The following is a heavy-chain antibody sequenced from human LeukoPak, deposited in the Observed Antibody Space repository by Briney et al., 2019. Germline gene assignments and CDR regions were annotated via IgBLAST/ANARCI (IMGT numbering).Heavy chain of an antibody. CDR3: ARETLREVFTIAVAVTHWFDP. D-gene: IGHD6-19*01. V-gene: IGHV4-4*07. CDR2: IYTSGST. Sequence: SETLSLACTVSGGSISSYYWSWIRQPAGKGLEWIGRIYTSGSTNYNPSLKSRVTMSVDTSKNQFSLKLSSVTAADTAVYYCARETLREVFTIAVAVTHWFDPWGQGTLVTVSS. J-gene: IGHJ5*02. CDR1: GGSISSYY.